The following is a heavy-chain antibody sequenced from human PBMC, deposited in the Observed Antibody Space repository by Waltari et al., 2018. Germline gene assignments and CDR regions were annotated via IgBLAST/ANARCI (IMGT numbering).Heavy chain of an antibody. V-gene: IGHV4-4*07. Sequence: QVQLQESGPGLVKPSETLSLTCTVSGGSISSYYWSWIRQPAGKGLEWIGRIYTSGSTNYNPSLKSRVTISVDKSKNQFSLKLSSVTAADTAVYYCAVTMVRGVPRSFDYWGQGTLVTVSS. CDR2: IYTSGST. CDR1: GGSISSYY. CDR3: AVTMVRGVPRSFDY. D-gene: IGHD3-10*01. J-gene: IGHJ4*02.